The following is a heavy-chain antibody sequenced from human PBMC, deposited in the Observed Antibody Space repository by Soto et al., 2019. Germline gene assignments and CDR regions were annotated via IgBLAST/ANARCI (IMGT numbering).Heavy chain of an antibody. V-gene: IGHV4-39*01. D-gene: IGHD2-2*01. Sequence: PSETLSLTCTVSGGSISSSSYYWGWIRQPPGKGLEWIGSIYYSGSTYYNPSLKSRVTISVDTSKNQFSLKLSSVTAADTAVYYCARQTVYCSSTSCYPGWFDPWGQGTLVTVSS. CDR2: IYYSGST. CDR1: GGSISSSSYY. CDR3: ARQTVYCSSTSCYPGWFDP. J-gene: IGHJ5*02.